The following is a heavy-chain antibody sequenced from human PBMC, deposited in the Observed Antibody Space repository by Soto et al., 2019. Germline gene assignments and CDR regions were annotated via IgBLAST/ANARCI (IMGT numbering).Heavy chain of an antibody. CDR2: ISAYNGNT. V-gene: IGHV1-18*01. D-gene: IGHD3-3*01. CDR1: GYTFTSYG. J-gene: IGHJ6*02. Sequence: ASVKVSCKASGYTFTSYGISWVRQAPGQGLEWMGWISAYNGNTNYAQKLQGRVTMTTDTSTSTAYMELRSLRSDDTAVYYCARDQTLVRFLEDMDVWGQGTTVTVSS. CDR3: ARDQTLVRFLEDMDV.